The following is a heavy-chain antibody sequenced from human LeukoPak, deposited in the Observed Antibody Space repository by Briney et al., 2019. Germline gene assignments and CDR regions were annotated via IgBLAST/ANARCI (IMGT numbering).Heavy chain of an antibody. CDR1: GFTFDDYG. V-gene: IGHV3-20*04. CDR2: INWNGGST. J-gene: IGHJ3*02. CDR3: AKDRGDAYWDAFDI. Sequence: GGSLRLSCAASGFTFDDYGMSWVRQAPGKGLEWVSGINWNGGSTGYADSVKGRFTISRDNAKNSLYLQMNSLRAEDTALYYCAKDRGDAYWDAFDIWGQGTMVTVSS. D-gene: IGHD2-21*01.